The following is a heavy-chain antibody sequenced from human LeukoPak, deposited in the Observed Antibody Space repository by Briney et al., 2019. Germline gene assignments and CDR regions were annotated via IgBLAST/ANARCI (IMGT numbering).Heavy chain of an antibody. D-gene: IGHD3-3*01. CDR2: MNPNSGNT. V-gene: IGHV1-8*03. J-gene: IGHJ4*02. CDR1: GYTFAGYY. Sequence: ASVKVSCKASGYTFAGYYMHWVRQATGQGLEWMGWMNPNSGNTGYAQKFQGRVTITRNTSISTAYMELSSLRSEDTAVYYCARANGRDFWSGYPNYFDYWGQGTLVTVSS. CDR3: ARANGRDFWSGYPNYFDY.